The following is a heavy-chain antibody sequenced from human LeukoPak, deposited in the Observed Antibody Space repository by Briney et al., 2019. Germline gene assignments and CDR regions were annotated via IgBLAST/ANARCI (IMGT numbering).Heavy chain of an antibody. J-gene: IGHJ4*02. Sequence: GGSLRHSCAASGFTFRGYWMHWVRQAPGKGLVWVSRINSDGSSTSYADSVKGRFTISRDNAKNTLYLQMNSLRAEDTAVYYCARGEVDTAMAIDYWGQGTLVTVSS. CDR3: ARGEVDTAMAIDY. V-gene: IGHV3-74*01. D-gene: IGHD5-18*01. CDR1: GFTFRGYW. CDR2: INSDGSST.